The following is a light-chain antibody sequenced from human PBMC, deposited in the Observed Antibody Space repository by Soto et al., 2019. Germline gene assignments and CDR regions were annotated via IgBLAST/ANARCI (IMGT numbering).Light chain of an antibody. V-gene: IGKV3-11*01. CDR3: QQRSNWFSIT. CDR2: DAS. CDR1: QSVSSY. J-gene: IGKJ5*01. Sequence: ESVLTHSPATLSLSPGERATLSCRASQSVSSYLAWYQQKPGQAPRLLIYDASNRATGIPARFSGSGSGTDFTLTISSLEPEDFAVYYCQQRSNWFSITFGQGTRLEIK.